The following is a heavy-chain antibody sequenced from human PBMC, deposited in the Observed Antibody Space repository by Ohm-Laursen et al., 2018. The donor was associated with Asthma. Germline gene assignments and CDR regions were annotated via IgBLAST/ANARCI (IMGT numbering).Heavy chain of an antibody. CDR2: ISSSSSTI. J-gene: IGHJ4*02. Sequence: GSLRLSCAASGFTFSSYIMNWVRQAPGKGLEWVSYISSSSSTIYYADSVKGRFTIPRDNAKNSLYLQMSSLRDEDTAVYYCARDRGGDRSFDYWGQGTLVTVSS. D-gene: IGHD2-21*02. V-gene: IGHV3-48*02. CDR3: ARDRGGDRSFDY. CDR1: GFTFSSYI.